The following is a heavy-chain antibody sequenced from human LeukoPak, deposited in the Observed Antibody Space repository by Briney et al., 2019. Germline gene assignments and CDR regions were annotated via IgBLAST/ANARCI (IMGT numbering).Heavy chain of an antibody. V-gene: IGHV4-4*09. D-gene: IGHD3-22*01. CDR3: ARTAYYYDSSGYSDY. CDR1: GSISGYY. J-gene: IGHJ4*02. CDR2: IYTSGST. Sequence: SETLSLTCTVSGSISGYYWSWIRQPPGKGLEWIGYIYTSGSTNYNPSLESRVTISVDTSKNQFSLDLSSVTAADTAVYYCARTAYYYDSSGYSDYWGQGTLVTVSS.